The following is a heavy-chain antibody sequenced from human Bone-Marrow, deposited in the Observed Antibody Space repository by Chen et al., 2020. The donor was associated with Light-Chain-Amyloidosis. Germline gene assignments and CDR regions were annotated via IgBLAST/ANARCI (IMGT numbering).Heavy chain of an antibody. Sequence: QLQLQESGPGLVKPSETLSLTCTVSGGSISSSSYYWGWIRQPPGKGLEWIGSIYYSGSTYYNPSLKSRVTISVDTSKNQFSLKLSSVTAADTAVYYCASQNDFWSGYPLWYYYGMDVWGQGTTVTVSS. J-gene: IGHJ6*02. CDR3: ASQNDFWSGYPLWYYYGMDV. CDR2: IYYSGST. D-gene: IGHD3-3*01. CDR1: GGSISSSSYY. V-gene: IGHV4-39*01.